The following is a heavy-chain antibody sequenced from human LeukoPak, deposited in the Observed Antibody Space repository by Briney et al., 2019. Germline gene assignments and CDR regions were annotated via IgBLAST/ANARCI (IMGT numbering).Heavy chain of an antibody. V-gene: IGHV4-39*07. J-gene: IGHJ4*02. D-gene: IGHD3-3*01. CDR3: ARGVDYDFWSGYYQRFDY. CDR1: GDSISSSRYY. Sequence: PSETLSLTCSVSGDSISSSRYYWGWIRQPPGKGLEWIGEINHSGSTNYNPSLKSRVTISVDTSKNQFSLKLSSVTAADTAVYYCARGVDYDFWSGYYQRFDYWGQGTLVTVSS. CDR2: INHSGST.